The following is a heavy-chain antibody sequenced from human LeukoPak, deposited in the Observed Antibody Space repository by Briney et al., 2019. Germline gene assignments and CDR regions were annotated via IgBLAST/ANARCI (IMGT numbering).Heavy chain of an antibody. J-gene: IGHJ6*03. D-gene: IGHD3-3*01. CDR1: GFTFSSYA. V-gene: IGHV3-23*01. CDR3: AKVGTRFFNYYYMDV. Sequence: GGSLRLSCAASGFTFSSYAMSWVRQAPGKGLEWVSAISGSGGSTYYADSVKGRFTISRDDSKNTLYLQLNSLRAEDTAVYYCAKVGTRFFNYYYMDVWGKGTTVTVSS. CDR2: ISGSGGST.